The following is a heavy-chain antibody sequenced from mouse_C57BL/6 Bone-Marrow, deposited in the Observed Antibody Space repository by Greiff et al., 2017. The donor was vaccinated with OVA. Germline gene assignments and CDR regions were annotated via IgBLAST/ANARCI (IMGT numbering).Heavy chain of an antibody. D-gene: IGHD2-4*01. Sequence: QVQLQQPGAELVKPGASVKLSCKASGYTFTSYWMHWVKQRPGQGLEWIGMIHPNSGSTNYNEKFKSKATLTVDKSSSTAYMQLSSLTSEDAAVYDCARRDYDVGFAYWGQGTLVTVSA. J-gene: IGHJ3*01. V-gene: IGHV1-64*01. CDR3: ARRDYDVGFAY. CDR1: GYTFTSYW. CDR2: IHPNSGST.